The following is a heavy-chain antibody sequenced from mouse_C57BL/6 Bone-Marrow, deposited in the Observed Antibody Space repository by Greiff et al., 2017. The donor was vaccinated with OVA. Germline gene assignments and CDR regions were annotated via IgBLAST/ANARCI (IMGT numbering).Heavy chain of an antibody. Sequence: EVQVVESGGGLVKPGGSLKLSCAASGFTFSSYAMSWVRQTPEKRLEWVATISDGGSYTYYPDNVKGRFTISRDNAKNNLYLQMSHLKSEDTAMYYCARKDDYDGLYAMDYWGQGTSVTVSS. CDR1: GFTFSSYA. D-gene: IGHD2-4*01. V-gene: IGHV5-4*01. CDR3: ARKDDYDGLYAMDY. CDR2: ISDGGSYT. J-gene: IGHJ4*01.